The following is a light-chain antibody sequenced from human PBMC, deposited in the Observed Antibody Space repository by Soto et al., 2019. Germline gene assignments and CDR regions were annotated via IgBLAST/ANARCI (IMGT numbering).Light chain of an antibody. Sequence: QSALTQPPCASGSPGQSVTISCTGTKNDIGVYDFVSWYQHHPGKAPRLIIYEVVQRPSGIPDRFSGSKSGNTASLTVSGLKAADEADYFCKSYAGSNTDVFGRGPTVT. CDR3: KSYAGSNTDV. J-gene: IGLJ1*01. CDR2: EVV. CDR1: KNDIGVYDF. V-gene: IGLV2-8*01.